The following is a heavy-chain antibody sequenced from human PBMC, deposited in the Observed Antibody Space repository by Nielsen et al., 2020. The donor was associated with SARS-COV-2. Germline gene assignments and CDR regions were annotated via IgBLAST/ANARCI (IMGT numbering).Heavy chain of an antibody. CDR3: ARGVETDAVMVEH. Sequence: GGSLRLSCVASGFTFSRYTMHWVRQAPGMGLEWVAAISYEGSNKYYADSVRGRFTISRDNSKDTLFLQMNSLRRDDTSVYYCARGVETDAVMVEHWGQGNLVAVSS. V-gene: IGHV3-30-3*01. J-gene: IGHJ4*02. D-gene: IGHD5-18*01. CDR2: ISYEGSNK. CDR1: GFTFSRYT.